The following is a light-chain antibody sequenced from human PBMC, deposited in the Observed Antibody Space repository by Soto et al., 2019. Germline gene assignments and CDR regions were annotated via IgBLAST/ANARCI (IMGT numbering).Light chain of an antibody. J-gene: IGKJ1*01. CDR3: QQYNSYSWT. Sequence: DIQMTQSPSSLSASVGDRVTITCRASQSISNYLNWYQQKPGKAPKLLIYAASSLQSGVPSRFSGSGSGTDFTLTISSLQPDDFATYYCQQYNSYSWTFGQGTKVEIK. CDR1: QSISNY. CDR2: AAS. V-gene: IGKV1-39*01.